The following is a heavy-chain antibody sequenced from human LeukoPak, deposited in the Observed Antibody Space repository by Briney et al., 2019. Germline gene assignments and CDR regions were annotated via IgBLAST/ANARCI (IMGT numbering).Heavy chain of an antibody. D-gene: IGHD3-16*01. V-gene: IGHV3-23*01. CDR2: ISASAHYT. J-gene: IGHJ6*03. CDR1: GFTFSNPA. CDR3: AKDGSWGDYYFYFYIDV. Sequence: PGGSLRLSCEASGFTFSNPAMSWVRQAPGKGLEWVSGISASAHYTYNADSAKGRFTISRDNSKNTLYLQMNSLRAEDTALYYCAKDGSWGDYYFYFYIDVWGKGTTVTVSS.